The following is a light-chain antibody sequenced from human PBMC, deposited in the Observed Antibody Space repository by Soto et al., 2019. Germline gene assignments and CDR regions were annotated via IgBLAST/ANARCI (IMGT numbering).Light chain of an antibody. CDR2: DDN. J-gene: IGLJ2*01. V-gene: IGLV1-51*01. CDR1: SSNIGGNS. Sequence: QSLLTQPPSVSAAPGQKVTISCSGSSSNIGGNSVSWYQQLPGTAPKLLIYDDNKRPSGIPDRFSGSKSGTSATLGITGLQSEDETIYYCSTYDRSLSAGVFGVRAKVTVL. CDR3: STYDRSLSAGV.